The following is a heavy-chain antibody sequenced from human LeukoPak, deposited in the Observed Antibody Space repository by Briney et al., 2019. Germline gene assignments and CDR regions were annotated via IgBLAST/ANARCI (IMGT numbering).Heavy chain of an antibody. Sequence: GASVKVSCKASEYTFIDNYLHWVRQAPGQGLEWMGWINPNSGGTNYVQTFQGRVTMTRDTSISSVYMELSSLRSEDTAVYYCVYSVAFDIWGQGTMVTVSS. CDR2: INPNSGGT. D-gene: IGHD2-15*01. V-gene: IGHV1-2*02. J-gene: IGHJ3*02. CDR3: VYSVAFDI. CDR1: EYTFIDNY.